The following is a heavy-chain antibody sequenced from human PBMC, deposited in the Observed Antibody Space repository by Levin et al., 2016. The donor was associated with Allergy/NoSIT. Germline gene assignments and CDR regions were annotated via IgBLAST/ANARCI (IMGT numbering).Heavy chain of an antibody. J-gene: IGHJ5*02. V-gene: IGHV3-21*01. CDR1: GFTFSSYS. CDR2: ISSSSSYI. CDR3: AGPLGYCSGGSCYGRAENWFDP. Sequence: GGSLRLSCAASGFTFSSYSMNWVRQAPGKGLEWVSSISSSSSYIYYADSVKGRFTISRDNAKNSLYLQMNSLRAEDTAVYYCAGPLGYCSGGSCYGRAENWFDPWGQGTLVTVSS. D-gene: IGHD2-15*01.